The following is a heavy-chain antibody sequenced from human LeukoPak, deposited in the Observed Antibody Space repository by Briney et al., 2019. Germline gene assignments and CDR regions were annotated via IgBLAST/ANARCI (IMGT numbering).Heavy chain of an antibody. Sequence: ASVKVSCKASGYTFTTYSIFWVRQAPGQGLEWMGWINAGNGNTKYSQKLQGRVTITRDTSANTAYVELSSLRSEDTAVYYCAREHDFLIDYSFDYWGQGTLVTVSS. CDR2: INAGNGNT. V-gene: IGHV1-3*01. J-gene: IGHJ4*02. CDR3: AREHDFLIDYSFDY. D-gene: IGHD3-3*01. CDR1: GYTFTTYS.